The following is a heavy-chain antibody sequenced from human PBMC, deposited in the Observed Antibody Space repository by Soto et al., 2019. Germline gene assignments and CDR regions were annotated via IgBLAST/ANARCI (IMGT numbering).Heavy chain of an antibody. D-gene: IGHD3-22*01. CDR3: ARVLDRTISRYYYYAIDV. V-gene: IGHV3-11*04. Sequence: GGSLRLSCAASGFTFSDSYMPWLRQAPGKGLEWVSHISSTGSDIYYADSVRGRFTISRYNAKNSLYLEMNSLRVEDTATYYCARVLDRTISRYYYYAIDVWRPGTTVTVSS. CDR2: ISSTGSDI. J-gene: IGHJ6*02. CDR1: GFTFSDSY.